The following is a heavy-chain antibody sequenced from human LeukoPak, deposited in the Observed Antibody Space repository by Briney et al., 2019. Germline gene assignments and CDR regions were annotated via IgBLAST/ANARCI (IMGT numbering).Heavy chain of an antibody. V-gene: IGHV4-34*01. CDR3: ARGVVGGNSGRHYYYMDV. J-gene: IGHJ6*03. D-gene: IGHD4-23*01. CDR2: INHSGST. CDR1: GGSFSGYY. Sequence: SETLSLTCAVYGGSFSGYYWSWIRQPPGKGLEWIGEINHSGSTNYNPSLKSRVTISVDTSKNQFSLKLSSVTAADTAVYYCARGVVGGNSGRHYYYMDVWGKGTTVTVSS.